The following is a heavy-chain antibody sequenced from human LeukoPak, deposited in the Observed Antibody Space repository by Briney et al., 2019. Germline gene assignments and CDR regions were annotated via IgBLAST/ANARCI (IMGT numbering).Heavy chain of an antibody. CDR3: ASPPTAYCSTISCFDRNEDY. J-gene: IGHJ4*02. V-gene: IGHV3-11*04. D-gene: IGHD2-2*01. Sequence: GGSLRLSCAASGFTFSNYYMNWIRQAPGKGLEWASYISSSGSTIYYADSVKGRFTISRDNAKNSLYLQMNSLRAEDTAVYYCASPPTAYCSTISCFDRNEDYWGQGTLVTVSS. CDR1: GFTFSNYY. CDR2: ISSSGSTI.